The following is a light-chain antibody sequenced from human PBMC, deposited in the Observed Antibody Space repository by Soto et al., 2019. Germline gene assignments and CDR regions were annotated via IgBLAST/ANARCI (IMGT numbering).Light chain of an antibody. Sequence: GDRVTITCRASQTVRTYLNWYQQRPGKAPTLLIYAASSLQSSVPPRFSGAGSETDFTLTINGLQPEDFATYYCQQTFSTPITFGQGTRLEI. CDR1: QTVRTY. V-gene: IGKV1-39*01. CDR3: QQTFSTPIT. J-gene: IGKJ5*01. CDR2: AAS.